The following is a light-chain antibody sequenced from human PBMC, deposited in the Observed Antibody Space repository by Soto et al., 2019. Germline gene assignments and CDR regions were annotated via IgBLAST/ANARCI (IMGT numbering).Light chain of an antibody. V-gene: IGLV1-40*01. CDR2: GNN. CDR3: QSYDSSLSGSYV. CDR1: SSNIGAGYD. J-gene: IGLJ1*01. Sequence: QSVLTQPPSVSGSPGQRVTISCTGSSSNIGAGYDVHWYQRLPGTAPKVLIYGNNNRPSGVPDLFSGSKSGTSASLAITGLQAEDEADYYRQSYDSSLSGSYVFGTGTKLTVL.